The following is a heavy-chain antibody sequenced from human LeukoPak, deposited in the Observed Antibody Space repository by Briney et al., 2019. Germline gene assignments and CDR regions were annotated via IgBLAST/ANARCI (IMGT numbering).Heavy chain of an antibody. D-gene: IGHD6-19*01. V-gene: IGHV3-48*02. CDR1: GFTFSSYW. J-gene: IGHJ4*02. CDR2: ISSSSTSI. CDR3: ARDVPVAGAPFDY. Sequence: GGSLRLSCAASGFTFSSYWMNWVRQAPGKGLEWVSSISSSSTSIYYTDSVKGRFTISRDNAKNSLYLQMNSLRDGDTAVYYCARDVPVAGAPFDYWGQGTLVTVSS.